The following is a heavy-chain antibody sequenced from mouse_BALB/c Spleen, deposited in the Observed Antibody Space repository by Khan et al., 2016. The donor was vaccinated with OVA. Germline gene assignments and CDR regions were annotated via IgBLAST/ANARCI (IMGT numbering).Heavy chain of an antibody. D-gene: IGHD1-1*01. CDR2: IWAGGST. Sequence: QVQLKESGPGLVAPSQSLSITCTVSGFSLTTYGVHWVRQPPGKGLEWLGVIWAGGSTNYNSALMSRLSISKDNSKSQAFLNMNRLQTVDTAMYYCARAYYYGAWFAYWGQGTLVTVSA. CDR1: GFSLTTYG. J-gene: IGHJ3*01. CDR3: ARAYYYGAWFAY. V-gene: IGHV2-9*02.